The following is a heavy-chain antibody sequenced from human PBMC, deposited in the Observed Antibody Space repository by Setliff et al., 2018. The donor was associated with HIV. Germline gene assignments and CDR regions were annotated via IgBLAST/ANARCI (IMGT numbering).Heavy chain of an antibody. CDR1: GGSFSDYY. J-gene: IGHJ3*02. D-gene: IGHD7-27*01. CDR3: ARALGTPTVDI. Sequence: PSETLSLTCAVYGGSFSDYYWSWIRQPPGKGLEWIGEINHSGSTNYNPSLKRRVTISVDTSKNQFSLKLSSVTAADAAVYYCARALGTPTVDIWGQGTMVTVSS. V-gene: IGHV4-34*01. CDR2: INHSGST.